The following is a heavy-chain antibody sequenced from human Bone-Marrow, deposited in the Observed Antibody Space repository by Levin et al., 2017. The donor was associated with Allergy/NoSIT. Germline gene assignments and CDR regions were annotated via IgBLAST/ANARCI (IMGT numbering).Heavy chain of an antibody. CDR3: AKDMGPADEESIAAAGQGPYYYYYGMDV. V-gene: IGHV3-9*01. Sequence: GGSLRLSCAASGFTFDDYAMHWVRQAPGKGLEWVSGISWNSGSIGYADSVKGRFTISRDNAKNSLYLQMNSLRAEDTALYYCAKDMGPADEESIAAAGQGPYYYYYGMDVWGQGTTVTVSS. D-gene: IGHD6-13*01. CDR2: ISWNSGSI. J-gene: IGHJ6*02. CDR1: GFTFDDYA.